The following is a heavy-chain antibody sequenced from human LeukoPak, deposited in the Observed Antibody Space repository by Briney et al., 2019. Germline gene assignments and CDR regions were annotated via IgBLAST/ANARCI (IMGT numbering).Heavy chain of an antibody. CDR3: ARAMSIAARHQTIFDY. CDR1: GYTFTSCD. J-gene: IGHJ4*02. CDR2: MNPNSGNT. D-gene: IGHD6-6*01. V-gene: IGHV1-8*03. Sequence: ASVKVSCKASGYTFTSCDINWVRQATGQGLEWMGWMNPNSGNTGYAQKFQGRVTITRNTSISTAYMELSSLRSEDTAVYYCARAMSIAARHQTIFDYWGQGTLVTVSS.